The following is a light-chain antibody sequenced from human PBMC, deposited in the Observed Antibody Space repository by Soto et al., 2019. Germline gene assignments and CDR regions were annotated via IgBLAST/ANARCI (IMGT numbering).Light chain of an antibody. Sequence: QSALTQPPSASGSPGQSVTISCTGTSSDVGGYNYVSWYQQHPGKAPKLMIYEVSKRPSGVPDRFSGSKSGNTASLTVSGLQAEDEADYYCRSYAGSNKSVFGGGTKLTVL. CDR3: RSYAGSNKSV. J-gene: IGLJ2*01. CDR2: EVS. V-gene: IGLV2-8*01. CDR1: SSDVGGYNY.